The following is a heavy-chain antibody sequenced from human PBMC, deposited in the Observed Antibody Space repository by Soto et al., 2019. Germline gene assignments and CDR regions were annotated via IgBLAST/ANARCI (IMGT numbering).Heavy chain of an antibody. J-gene: IGHJ5*02. CDR1: GFTFASHA. CDR3: AKDLGSSSPNWFDP. V-gene: IGHV3-23*01. Sequence: EVQLLESGGGLVQPGGSLRLSCVASGFTFASHAMNWVRQAPGKGMQWVSVTSDSGGITYYADSVKGRFTISRDNSKNTLYLQMNNLRAEDTAVYYCAKDLGSSSPNWFDPWGQGTLVTVAS. CDR2: TSDSGGIT. D-gene: IGHD6-6*01.